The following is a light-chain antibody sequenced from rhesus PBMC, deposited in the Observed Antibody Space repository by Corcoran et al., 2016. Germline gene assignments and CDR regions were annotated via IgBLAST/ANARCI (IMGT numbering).Light chain of an antibody. J-gene: IGKJ1*01. V-gene: IGKV1-28*01. CDR3: LQHNSYPWT. CDR2: AAS. CDR1: QGISSY. Sequence: DIQMTQSPSSLSASVGDTVTITCRASQGISSYLNWFQQEPGKAPKLRIYAASSLESGVPSRFSCSGSVTEFNLTISSLQPEDFAAYYCLQHNSYPWTFGQGTKVEIK.